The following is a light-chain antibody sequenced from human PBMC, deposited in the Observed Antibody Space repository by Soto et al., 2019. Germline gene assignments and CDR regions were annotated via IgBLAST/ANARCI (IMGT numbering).Light chain of an antibody. CDR3: QKYNRAPWT. CDR1: QDISNN. CDR2: GAS. Sequence: DIQMTQSPSSLSASVGDRVTITCRASQDISNNLAWYQQTPGKVPNLLIFGASTLHSGVPSRFSGSGSGTEFTLTISSLQPEDVATYYCQKYNRAPWTFGQGTKVEI. V-gene: IGKV1-27*01. J-gene: IGKJ1*01.